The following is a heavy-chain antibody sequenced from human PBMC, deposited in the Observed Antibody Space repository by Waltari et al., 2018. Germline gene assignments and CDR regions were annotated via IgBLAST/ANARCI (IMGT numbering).Heavy chain of an antibody. CDR1: GGSISSGSYY. CDR2: IYTSGRP. Sequence: QVQLQESGPGLVKPSQTLSLTCTVSGGSISSGSYYWSWIRQPAGKGLEWIGRIYTSGRPTYNPSLKSRVTISVDTAKNQFSLKLSAVTAADTAVYYCARDRGLIFGVPYGMDVWGQGTTVTVSS. J-gene: IGHJ6*02. D-gene: IGHD3-3*01. CDR3: ARDRGLIFGVPYGMDV. V-gene: IGHV4-61*02.